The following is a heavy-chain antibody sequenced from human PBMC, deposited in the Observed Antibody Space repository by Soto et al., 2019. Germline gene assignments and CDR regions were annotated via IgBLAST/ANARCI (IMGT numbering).Heavy chain of an antibody. CDR2: INPNSGDR. Sequence: ASVKVSCKASGYTFTGYYMHWVRQAPGQGLEWMGWINPNSGDRNYAQKFQGMVTMTRDTSISTAYMELISLRSEDTAVYYCAALGVNFDHWGQGTLVTVSS. CDR3: AALGVNFDH. D-gene: IGHD2-8*01. J-gene: IGHJ4*02. CDR1: GYTFTGYY. V-gene: IGHV1-2*02.